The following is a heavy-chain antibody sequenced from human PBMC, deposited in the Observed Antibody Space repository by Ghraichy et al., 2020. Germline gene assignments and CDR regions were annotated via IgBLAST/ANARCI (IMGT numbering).Heavy chain of an antibody. CDR1: GFTFSSYA. Sequence: GGSLRLSCAASGFTFSSYAMHWVRQAPGKGLEWVAVISYDGSNKYYADSVKGRFTISRDNSKNTLYLQMNSLRAEDTAVYYCARAGGLPWQQLVPMVSYYMDVWGKGTTVTVSS. CDR3: ARAGGLPWQQLVPMVSYYMDV. V-gene: IGHV3-30-3*01. CDR2: ISYDGSNK. D-gene: IGHD6-6*01. J-gene: IGHJ6*03.